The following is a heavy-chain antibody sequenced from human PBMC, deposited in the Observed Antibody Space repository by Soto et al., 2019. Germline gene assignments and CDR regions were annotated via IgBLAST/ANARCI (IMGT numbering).Heavy chain of an antibody. D-gene: IGHD3-10*01. CDR2: IYYSGST. V-gene: IGHV4-39*01. J-gene: IGHJ4*02. CDR3: ARQGPFSGSGSPYDY. CDR1: GGSISSSSYY. Sequence: QLQLQESGPGLVKPSETLSLTCTGSGGSISSSSYYWGWIRQPPGKGLEWIGSIYYSGSTYYNPSLKSRVTISVDTSKNQFSLKLSSVTAADTAVYYCARQGPFSGSGSPYDYWGQGTLVTVSS.